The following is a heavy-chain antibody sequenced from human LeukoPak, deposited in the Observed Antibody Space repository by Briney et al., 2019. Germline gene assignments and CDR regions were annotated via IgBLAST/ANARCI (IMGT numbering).Heavy chain of an antibody. CDR1: GGTFSSYA. V-gene: IGHV1-69*04. CDR3: ARDNRGTSPQGFDP. D-gene: IGHD2-2*01. Sequence: ASVKVSCKASGGTFSSYAISWVRQAPGQGLEWMGRIIPILGIANYAQKFQGRVTITADKSTSTAYMELSSLRSEDTAVYYCARDNRGTSPQGFDPWGQGTLVTVSS. J-gene: IGHJ5*02. CDR2: IIPILGIA.